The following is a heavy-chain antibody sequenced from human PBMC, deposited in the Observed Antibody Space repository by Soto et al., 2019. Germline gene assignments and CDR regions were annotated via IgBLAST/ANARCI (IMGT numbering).Heavy chain of an antibody. J-gene: IGHJ6*02. V-gene: IGHV1-24*01. D-gene: IGHD6-19*01. CDR3: ATYRRGGYSSGSYGMDV. CDR2: FDPEDGET. Sequence: ASVKVSCKVSGYTLTELSMHWVRQAPGKGLEWMGGFDPEDGETIYAQKFQGRVTMTEDTSTDTAYMELSSLRSEDTAVYYCATYRRGGYSSGSYGMDVWGQGTTVTVPS. CDR1: GYTLTELS.